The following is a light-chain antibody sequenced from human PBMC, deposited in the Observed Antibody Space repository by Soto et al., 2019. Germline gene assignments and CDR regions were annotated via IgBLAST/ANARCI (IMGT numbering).Light chain of an antibody. J-gene: IGKJ1*01. V-gene: IGKV3-20*01. Sequence: EIVLTQSPGILSLSPGERATLSCRASQSVSSSYLAWYQQKPGQAPRLLIYGASSRATGIPDRFSGSGSGTDFILTISRLEPEDFAVYYCQQYDSSSWTFGQGTKVEIK. CDR2: GAS. CDR3: QQYDSSSWT. CDR1: QSVSSSY.